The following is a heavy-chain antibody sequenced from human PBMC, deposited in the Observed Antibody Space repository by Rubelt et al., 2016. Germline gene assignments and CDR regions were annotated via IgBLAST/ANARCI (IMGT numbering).Heavy chain of an antibody. V-gene: IGHV5-51*01. CDR2: IYPGDSDT. Sequence: IGWVRQMPGKGLEWMGIIYPGDSDTRYSPSFQGQVTISADKSISTAYLQWSSLKASDTARYYCARHQLLWFGEEAFDIWGQGTMVTVSS. CDR3: ARHQLLWFGEEAFDI. D-gene: IGHD3-10*01. J-gene: IGHJ3*02.